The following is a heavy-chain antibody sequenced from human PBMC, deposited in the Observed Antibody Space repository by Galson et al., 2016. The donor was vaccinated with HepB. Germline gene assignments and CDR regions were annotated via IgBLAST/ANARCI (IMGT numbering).Heavy chain of an antibody. CDR3: ARVKYYTRNGMDV. CDR1: GFTLNRYD. J-gene: IGHJ6*04. CDR2: IGNEGGT. Sequence: SLRLSCAASGFTLNRYDMHWVRQVPGKGLEWVSTIGNEGGTYYPDSVRGRFTVSRQNAKNSLFLQMKNLRAGDTAVYYCARVKYYTRNGMDVWGIGTAVTVSS. V-gene: IGHV3-13*01. D-gene: IGHD3-10*01.